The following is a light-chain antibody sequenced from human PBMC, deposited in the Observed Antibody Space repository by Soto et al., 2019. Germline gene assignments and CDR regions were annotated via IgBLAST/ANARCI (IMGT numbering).Light chain of an antibody. Sequence: IQLTQSPSFLSASVGDRVTITCRASQSISSWLAWYQQKPGKAPKLLIYDASSLESGVPSRFSGSGSGTEFTLTISSLQPDDFATYYCQQYNSYSWTFGQGTKVDNK. CDR1: QSISSW. CDR3: QQYNSYSWT. CDR2: DAS. V-gene: IGKV1-5*01. J-gene: IGKJ1*01.